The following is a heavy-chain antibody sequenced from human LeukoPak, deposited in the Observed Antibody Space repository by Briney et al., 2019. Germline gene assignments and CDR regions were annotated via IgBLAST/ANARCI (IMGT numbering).Heavy chain of an antibody. V-gene: IGHV3-21*01. CDR1: GFTFSSYS. J-gene: IGHJ3*02. CDR3: ARVETLRYGSGSYYAFDI. D-gene: IGHD3-10*01. Sequence: PGGSLRLSCAASGFTFSSYSMNWVRQAPGKGLEWVSSISSSSSSYIYYADSVKGRFTISRDNAKNSLYLQMNSLRAEDTAVYYCARVETLRYGSGSYYAFDIWGQGTMVTVSS. CDR2: ISSSSSSYI.